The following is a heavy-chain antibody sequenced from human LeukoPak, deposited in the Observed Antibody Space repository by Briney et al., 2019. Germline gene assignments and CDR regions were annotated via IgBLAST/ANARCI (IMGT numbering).Heavy chain of an antibody. V-gene: IGHV4-30-2*01. D-gene: IGHD6-13*01. J-gene: IGHJ4*02. CDR2: IYHSGST. CDR3: ARGIAAAGNYFDY. Sequence: TSETLSLTCAVSGGSISSGGYSWSWIRRPPGKGLEWIGYIYHSGSTYYNPSLKSRVTISVDRSKNQFSLKLSSVTAADTAVYYCARGIAAAGNYFDYWGQGTLVTVSS. CDR1: GGSISSGGYS.